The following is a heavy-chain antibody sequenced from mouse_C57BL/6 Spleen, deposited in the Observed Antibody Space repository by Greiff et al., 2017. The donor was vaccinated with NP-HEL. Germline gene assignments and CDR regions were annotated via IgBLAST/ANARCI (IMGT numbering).Heavy chain of an antibody. J-gene: IGHJ3*01. CDR2: INPNNGGT. CDR3: ARPRYGSFAY. Sequence: EVQLQQSGPELVKPGASVKMSCKASGYTFTDYNMHWVKQSHGKSLEWIGYINPNNGGTNYNEKFKSKATLTVDKSSSTAYMQLSSLTSEDSAVYYCARPRYGSFAYWGQGTLVTVSA. V-gene: IGHV1-22*01. D-gene: IGHD2-2*01. CDR1: GYTFTDYN.